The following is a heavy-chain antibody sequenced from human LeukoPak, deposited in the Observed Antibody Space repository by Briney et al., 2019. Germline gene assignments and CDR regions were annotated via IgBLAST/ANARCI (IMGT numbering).Heavy chain of an antibody. CDR2: FDPEDGET. Sequence: ASVKASCKVSGYTLTELSMHWVRQAPGKGLEWMGGFDPEDGETIYAQKFQGGVTMTEDTSTDTAYMELSSLRSEDTAVYYCATDDLLRYFDWSNWGQGTLVTVSS. J-gene: IGHJ4*02. D-gene: IGHD3-9*01. CDR3: ATDDLLRYFDWSN. CDR1: GYTLTELS. V-gene: IGHV1-24*01.